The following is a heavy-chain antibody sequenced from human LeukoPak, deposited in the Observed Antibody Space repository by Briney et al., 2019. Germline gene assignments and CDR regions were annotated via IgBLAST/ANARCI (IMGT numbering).Heavy chain of an antibody. CDR1: GGSIHSSNW. Sequence: SETLSLTCAVSGGSIHSSNWWSWVRQPPGKGLEWSGEINHRGSTNYNQSLRSRAVTSVDTSKSQFSLNMTSVADEDTAVYYCARHPTKWELRLSLDYWGQGILVTVSS. CDR3: ARHPTKWELRLSLDY. CDR2: INHRGST. D-gene: IGHD1-26*01. V-gene: IGHV4-4*02. J-gene: IGHJ4*02.